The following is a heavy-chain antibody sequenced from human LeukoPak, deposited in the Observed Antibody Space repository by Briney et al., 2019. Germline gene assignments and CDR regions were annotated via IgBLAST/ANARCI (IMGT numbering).Heavy chain of an antibody. V-gene: IGHV1-18*01. CDR3: ARVSVPLPHTYGMDV. CDR2: ISAYNGNT. Sequence: ASVKVSCKASGYTFTSYYMHWVRQAPGQGLEWMGWISAYNGNTNYAQKLQGRVTMTTDTSTSTAYMELRSLRSDDTAVYYCARVSVPLPHTYGMDVWGQGTTVTVSS. CDR1: GYTFTSYY. D-gene: IGHD6-6*01. J-gene: IGHJ6*02.